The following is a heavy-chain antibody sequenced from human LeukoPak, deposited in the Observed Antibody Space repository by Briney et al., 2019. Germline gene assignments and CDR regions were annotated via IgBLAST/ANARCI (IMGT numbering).Heavy chain of an antibody. Sequence: SETLSLTCTVSGGSISSSPYYWGWIRQPPGKGLEWIGSIYHSGSTYYNPSLKSRVTISVDTSKNQFSLKLSSVTAADTAVYYCARAGLGSWFDPWGQGTLVTV. V-gene: IGHV4-39*07. J-gene: IGHJ5*02. CDR1: GGSISSSPYY. D-gene: IGHD2-15*01. CDR3: ARAGLGSWFDP. CDR2: IYHSGST.